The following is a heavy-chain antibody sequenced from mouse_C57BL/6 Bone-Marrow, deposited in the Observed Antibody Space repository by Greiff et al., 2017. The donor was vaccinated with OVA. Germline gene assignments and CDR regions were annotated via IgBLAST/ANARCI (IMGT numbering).Heavy chain of an antibody. CDR1: GFTFSDFY. CDR3: ARDHYYSSIYWYFDV. J-gene: IGHJ1*03. Sequence: EVQGVESGGGLVQSGRSLRLSCATSGFTFSDFYMEWVRQAPGKGLEWIAASRNKANDYTTEYSASVKGRFIVSRDTSQRILYLHLNALRAEATAFFACARDHYYSSIYWYFDVWGTGTTVTVSS. D-gene: IGHD1-1*01. CDR2: SRNKANDYTT. V-gene: IGHV7-1*01.